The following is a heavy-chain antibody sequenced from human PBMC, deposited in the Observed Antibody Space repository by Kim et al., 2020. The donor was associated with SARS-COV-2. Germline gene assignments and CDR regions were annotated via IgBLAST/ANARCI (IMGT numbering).Heavy chain of an antibody. D-gene: IGHD1-26*01. CDR3: TGPSPSGSCCAFDI. Sequence: AASVKGRFTLSRDDSKNPAYLQMNSLKTEDTAVYYCTGPSPSGSCCAFDIWGQGTMVTVSS. J-gene: IGHJ3*02. V-gene: IGHV3-73*01.